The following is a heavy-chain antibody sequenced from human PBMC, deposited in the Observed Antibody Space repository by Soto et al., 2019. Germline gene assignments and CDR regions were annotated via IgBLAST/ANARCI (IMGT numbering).Heavy chain of an antibody. CDR3: ARDRRSSRTEVGATTGFDY. Sequence: GGSLRLSCAASGFTFSSYAMHWVRQAPGKGLEWVAVISYDGSNKYYADSVKGRFTISRDNSKNTLYLQMNSLRAEDTAVYYCARDRRSSRTEVGATTGFDYWGQGTLGTVSS. V-gene: IGHV3-30-3*01. D-gene: IGHD1-26*01. CDR2: ISYDGSNK. J-gene: IGHJ4*02. CDR1: GFTFSSYA.